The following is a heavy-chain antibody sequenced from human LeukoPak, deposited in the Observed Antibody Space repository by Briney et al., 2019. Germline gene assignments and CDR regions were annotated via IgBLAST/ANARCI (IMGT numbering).Heavy chain of an antibody. Sequence: PSETLSLTCTVSGVSISSGGYYWSWIRQHPGQGLKWIGYISYSGSTYYNPSLKSRVTISVDTSKNQFSLKLSSVTAADTAVYYCARDHDQRNYYYGMDVWGQGTTVTVSS. CDR3: ARDHDQRNYYYGMDV. CDR2: ISYSGST. D-gene: IGHD3-16*01. CDR1: GVSISSGGYY. V-gene: IGHV4-31*03. J-gene: IGHJ6*01.